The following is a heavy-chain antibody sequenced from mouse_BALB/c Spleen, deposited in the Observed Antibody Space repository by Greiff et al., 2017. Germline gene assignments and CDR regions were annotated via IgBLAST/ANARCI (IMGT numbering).Heavy chain of an antibody. V-gene: IGHV5-6-5*01. Sequence: EVKLVESGGGLVKPGGSLKLSCAASGFTFSSYAMSWVRQTPEKRLEWVASISSGGSTYYPDSVKGRFTISRDNARNILYLQMSSLRSEDTAMYYCARDLLPLAYWGQGTLVTVSA. D-gene: IGHD2-1*01. J-gene: IGHJ3*01. CDR3: ARDLLPLAY. CDR2: ISSGGST. CDR1: GFTFSSYA.